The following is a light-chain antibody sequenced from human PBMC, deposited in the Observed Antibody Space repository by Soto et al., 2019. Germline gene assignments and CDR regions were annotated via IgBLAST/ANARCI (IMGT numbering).Light chain of an antibody. Sequence: EIVLTQSPGTLSLSPGERATLSCRASQSVGSSYLAWYQQKPGQAPRLLISGASTRATGIPDRFSGSGSGTDFTLTISRLEPEEFAVYYCQQYGGSPLTFGGGTKVEI. CDR2: GAS. CDR1: QSVGSSY. CDR3: QQYGGSPLT. J-gene: IGKJ4*01. V-gene: IGKV3-20*01.